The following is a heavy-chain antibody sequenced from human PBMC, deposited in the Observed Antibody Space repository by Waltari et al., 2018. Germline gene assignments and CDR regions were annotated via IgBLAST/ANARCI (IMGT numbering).Heavy chain of an antibody. V-gene: IGHV3-9*03. J-gene: IGHJ5*02. Sequence: EVQLVESGGGLVQPGRSLRLSCAASGFTFDDYAMHWVRQAPGKGLEWVSGISWNSGSIGYADSGKGRFTISRDNAKNSLYLQMNSLRAEDMALYYCAKEGCSSTSCYGGWFDPWGQGTLVTVSS. CDR2: ISWNSGSI. D-gene: IGHD2-2*01. CDR3: AKEGCSSTSCYGGWFDP. CDR1: GFTFDDYA.